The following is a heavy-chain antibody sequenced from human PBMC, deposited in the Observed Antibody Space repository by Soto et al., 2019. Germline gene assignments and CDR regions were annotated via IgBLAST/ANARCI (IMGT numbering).Heavy chain of an antibody. J-gene: IGHJ2*01. CDR1: GYTFTHYG. D-gene: IGHD2-15*01. CDR2: INSFSGDT. Sequence: QVQLVQSGAEVKKPGASVKVSCKASGYTFTHYGITWVRQAPGQGLEWMGWINSFSGDTNYPQKLQGRLTMTTDTSTNTVYMELRNLRSDDTAVYYCARDLHIGGKYWYFDIWGRGTLVTVSS. V-gene: IGHV1-18*01. CDR3: ARDLHIGGKYWYFDI.